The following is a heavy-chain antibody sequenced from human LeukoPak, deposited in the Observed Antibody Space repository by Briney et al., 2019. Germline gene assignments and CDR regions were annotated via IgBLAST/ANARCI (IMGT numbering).Heavy chain of an antibody. CDR3: AREGGRGYSYGPPLAFDY. CDR2: ISAYNGNT. V-gene: IGHV1-18*01. Sequence: ASVKLSCKASGYTFTSYGISWVRQAPGQGLGWMGWISAYNGNTNYAQKLQGRVTITTDTSTSTAYMELRSLRSDDTAVYYCAREGGRGYSYGPPLAFDYWGQGTLVTVSS. D-gene: IGHD5-18*01. CDR1: GYTFTSYG. J-gene: IGHJ4*02.